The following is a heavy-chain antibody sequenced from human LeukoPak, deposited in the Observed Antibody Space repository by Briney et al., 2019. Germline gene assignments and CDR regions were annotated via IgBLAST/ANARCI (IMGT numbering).Heavy chain of an antibody. V-gene: IGHV3-9*01. J-gene: IGHJ6*03. Sequence: QTGGSLRLSCAASGFTFYDYAMHWVRQAPGKGLEWVSGISWNSVTIGYADSVKGRFTISRDNAKNYLYLQMNSLRVEDTALYYCAKDIGSVDTASTYIDVWGKGPTVPISS. CDR2: ISWNSVTI. CDR1: GFTFYDYA. CDR3: AKDIGSVDTASTYIDV. D-gene: IGHD5-18*01.